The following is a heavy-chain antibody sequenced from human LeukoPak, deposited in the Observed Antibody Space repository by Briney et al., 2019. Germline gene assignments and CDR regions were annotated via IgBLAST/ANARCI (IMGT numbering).Heavy chain of an antibody. V-gene: IGHV3-53*01. J-gene: IGHJ4*02. CDR3: ARSQDSSGYFDY. Sequence: GGSLRLSCAASGFTVSSNYMSWVRQAPGKGLEWVSVIYSGGSTYYADSVKGRFTISRDNSKNTLYLQMSSLRAEDTAVYYCARSQDSSGYFDYWGQGTLVTVSS. CDR1: GFTVSSNY. D-gene: IGHD3-22*01. CDR2: IYSGGST.